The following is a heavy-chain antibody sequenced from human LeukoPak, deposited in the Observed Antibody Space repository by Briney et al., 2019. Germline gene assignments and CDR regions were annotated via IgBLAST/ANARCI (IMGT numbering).Heavy chain of an antibody. D-gene: IGHD2-2*01. CDR3: AKDQGQAVVPRRFDY. CDR1: GFMFSNFA. CDR2: IYYSGGNT. Sequence: QTGGSLRLSCAASGFMFSNFAMSWVRQAPGKGLEWVSTIYYSGGNTYSADSVKGRFTISRDNAKNTLYLQMNSLRAEDTAVYYRAKDQGQAVVPRRFDYWGQGTLVTVSS. V-gene: IGHV3-23*01. J-gene: IGHJ4*02.